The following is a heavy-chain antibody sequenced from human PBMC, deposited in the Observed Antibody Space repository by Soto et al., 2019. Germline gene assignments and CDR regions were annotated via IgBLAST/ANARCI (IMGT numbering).Heavy chain of an antibody. CDR2: INPNSGGT. CDR3: ARAGAMVSSYYYGMDV. CDR1: GYTFTGYY. V-gene: IGHV1-2*04. J-gene: IGHJ6*02. D-gene: IGHD5-18*01. Sequence: QVQLVQSGAEVKKPGASVKVSCKASGYTFTGYYMDWVRQAPGQGLEWMGWINPNSGGTNYAQKFQGWVTMTRDTSISTAYMELSRLRSDDTAVYYCARAGAMVSSYYYGMDVWGQGTTVTVSS.